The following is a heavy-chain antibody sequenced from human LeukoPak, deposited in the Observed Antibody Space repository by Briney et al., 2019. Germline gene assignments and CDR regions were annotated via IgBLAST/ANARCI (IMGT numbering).Heavy chain of an antibody. D-gene: IGHD2-21*02. V-gene: IGHV1-24*01. J-gene: IGHJ4*02. CDR1: GGTFSSYA. CDR2: FDPEDGET. Sequence: ASVKVSCKASGGTFSSYAISWVRQAPGKGLEWMGRFDPEDGETIYAQKFQGRVTMTEDTSTDTAYMELSSLRSEDTAVYYCATGRLYCGGDCHLGYWGQGTLVTVSS. CDR3: ATGRLYCGGDCHLGY.